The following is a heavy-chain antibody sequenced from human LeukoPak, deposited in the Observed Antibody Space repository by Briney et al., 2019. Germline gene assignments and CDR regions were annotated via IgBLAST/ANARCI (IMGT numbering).Heavy chain of an antibody. D-gene: IGHD6-13*01. CDR1: GGSISSYY. J-gene: IGHJ4*02. CDR3: ARGSVPYSSSWYHFDY. CDR2: IYYSGST. Sequence: SETLSLTCIVSGGSISSYYYSWIRQPPGKGLEWIGYIYYSGSTNYNPSLKSRVTISVDTSKNQFSLKLSSVTAADTAVYYCARGSVPYSSSWYHFDYWGQGTLVTVSS. V-gene: IGHV4-59*01.